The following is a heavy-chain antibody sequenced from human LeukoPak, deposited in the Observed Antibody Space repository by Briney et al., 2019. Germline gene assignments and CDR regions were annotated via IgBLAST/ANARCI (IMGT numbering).Heavy chain of an antibody. CDR3: AKGDLSAAAGDF. V-gene: IGHV3-23*01. CDR2: ISGSGGSI. J-gene: IGHJ4*02. D-gene: IGHD6-13*01. Sequence: QPGGSLRLSCAASGFTLSTDVISWGRQAPGKGLEWVSIISGSGGSIYYADSVKGRFTISRDNSKKKFYLQMNSLRAEDTAVYYCAKGDLSAAAGDFWGQGTLVTVSS. CDR1: GFTLSTDV.